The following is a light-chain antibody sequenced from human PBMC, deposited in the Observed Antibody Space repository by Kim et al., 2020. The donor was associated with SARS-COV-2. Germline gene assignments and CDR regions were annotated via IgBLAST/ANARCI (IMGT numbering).Light chain of an antibody. V-gene: IGLV3-19*01. Sequence: LGKTDRITCQEDSRRMYFANWYRQMPGQAPVIVFYGKDKRPSGIPARVSGSNSGDTATLTSTGAQAEDEAEYHCSARDISGYHLVLFGGGTQLTVL. CDR1: SRRMYF. J-gene: IGLJ2*01. CDR2: GKD. CDR3: SARDISGYHLVL.